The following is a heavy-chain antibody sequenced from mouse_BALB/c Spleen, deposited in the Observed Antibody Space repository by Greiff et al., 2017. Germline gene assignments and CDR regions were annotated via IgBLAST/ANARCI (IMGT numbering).Heavy chain of an antibody. D-gene: IGHD2-10*01. V-gene: IGHV2-2*02. CDR2: IWSGGST. Sequence: VQLKESGPGLVQPSQSLSITCTVSGFSLTSYGVHWVRQSPGKGLEWLGVIWSGGSTDYNAAFISRLSISKDNSKSQVFFKMNSLQANDTAIYYCARTYYGNYPYAMDYWGQGTSVTVSS. J-gene: IGHJ4*01. CDR1: GFSLTSYG. CDR3: ARTYYGNYPYAMDY.